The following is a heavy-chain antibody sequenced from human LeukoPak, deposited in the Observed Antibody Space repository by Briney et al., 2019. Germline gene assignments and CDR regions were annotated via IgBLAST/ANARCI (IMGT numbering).Heavy chain of an antibody. J-gene: IGHJ4*02. V-gene: IGHV3-21*01. CDR1: GFTFSSDS. D-gene: IGHD3-3*01. Sequence: GGSLRLSCAASGFTFSSDSMNWVRQAPGKGLEWVSSISSSSSYIYYADSVKGRFTISRDNAKNSLYLQMNSLRAEDTAVYYCARAPAYYDFWSIDYWGQGTLVTVSS. CDR2: ISSSSSYI. CDR3: ARAPAYYDFWSIDY.